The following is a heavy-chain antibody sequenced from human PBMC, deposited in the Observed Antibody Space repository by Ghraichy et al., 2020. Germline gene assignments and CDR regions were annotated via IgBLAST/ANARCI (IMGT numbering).Heavy chain of an antibody. CDR3: AKKFYYGSESTSDLFDY. J-gene: IGHJ4*02. CDR2: ISGNGAST. Sequence: GGSRRLSCAASGFTFSTYAMSWVRQAPGKEPEWVSAISGNGASTNYADSVRGRFTISRDNSKNTLYLQMNSLRVEETAVYYCAKKFYYGSESTSDLFDYWGQGTLVTVSS. CDR1: GFTFSTYA. D-gene: IGHD3-10*01. V-gene: IGHV3-23*01.